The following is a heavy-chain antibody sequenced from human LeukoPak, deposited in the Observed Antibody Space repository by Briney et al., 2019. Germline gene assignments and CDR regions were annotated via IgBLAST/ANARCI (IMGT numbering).Heavy chain of an antibody. V-gene: IGHV3-23*01. CDR3: ARARTHSRGDDSSHYVSF. D-gene: IGHD2-21*02. Sequence: GGSLRLSCAASGFTFSSYAMSWVRQAPGKGLEWVSAISGSGGSTYYADSVKGRFTISRDNSKNTLYLQMNSLRAEDTAVYYCARARTHSRGDDSSHYVSFWGQGTLVTVSS. J-gene: IGHJ4*02. CDR1: GFTFSSYA. CDR2: ISGSGGST.